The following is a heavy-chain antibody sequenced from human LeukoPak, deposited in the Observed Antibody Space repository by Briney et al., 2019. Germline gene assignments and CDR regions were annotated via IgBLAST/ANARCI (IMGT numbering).Heavy chain of an antibody. D-gene: IGHD6-19*01. Sequence: KTGGSLRLSCAASGFTFSSYSMNWVRQAPGKGLEWVSSISSSSSYIYYADSVKGRFTISRDNAKNSLYPQMNSLRAEDAAVYYCARDHSSGWYGYAFDIWGQGTMVTVSS. CDR3: ARDHSSGWYGYAFDI. J-gene: IGHJ3*02. CDR1: GFTFSSYS. CDR2: ISSSSSYI. V-gene: IGHV3-21*01.